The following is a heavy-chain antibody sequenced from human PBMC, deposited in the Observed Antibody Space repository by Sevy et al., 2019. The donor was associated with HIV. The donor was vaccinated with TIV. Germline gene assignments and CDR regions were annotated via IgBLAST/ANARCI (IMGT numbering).Heavy chain of an antibody. V-gene: IGHV1-2*02. J-gene: IGHJ5*02. CDR2: INSAGT. CDR3: ATAANLDSSWFDP. CDR1: GSTFSDDY. D-gene: IGHD6-13*01. Sequence: ASVKVSCKTSGSTFSDDYIHLVRQAPGERLEWMGWINSAGTNYAETFQGRVTMTRDASITTAYMELNSLRSDDTATYYCATAANLDSSWFDPWGQGVVVTVSS.